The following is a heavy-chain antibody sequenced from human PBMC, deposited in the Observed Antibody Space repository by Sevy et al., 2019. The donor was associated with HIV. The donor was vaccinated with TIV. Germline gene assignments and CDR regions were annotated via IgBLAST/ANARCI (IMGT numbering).Heavy chain of an antibody. CDR3: ARANAYLTSDAFDI. V-gene: IGHV4-31*03. J-gene: IGHJ3*02. CDR2: ISYSGRT. CDR1: GGSISSLNYY. Sequence: SETLSLTCTVSGGSISSLNYYWSWIRQHPGKGLEWIGYISYSGRTNDNPSLKSRITISVDTSKNQFSLRLSSVTAADTAVYYCARANAYLTSDAFDIWGRGTMVTVSS. D-gene: IGHD1-26*01.